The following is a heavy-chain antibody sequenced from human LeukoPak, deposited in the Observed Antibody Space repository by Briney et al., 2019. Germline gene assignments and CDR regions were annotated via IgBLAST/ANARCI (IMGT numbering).Heavy chain of an antibody. D-gene: IGHD1-26*01. V-gene: IGHV3-33*01. CDR1: GFTFSSYG. Sequence: PGGSLRLSCAASGFTFSSYGMHWVRQAPGKGLEWVAVIWYDGSNKYYADSVKGRFTISRDNSKNTLYLQMNSLRAEDTAVYYCATLQDWLLGGATTYFDYWGQGTLVTVSS. CDR2: IWYDGSNK. CDR3: ATLQDWLLGGATTYFDY. J-gene: IGHJ4*02.